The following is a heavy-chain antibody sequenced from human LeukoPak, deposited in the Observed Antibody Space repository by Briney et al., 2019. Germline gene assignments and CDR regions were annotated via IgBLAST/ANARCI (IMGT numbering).Heavy chain of an antibody. CDR2: ISDDGSNK. D-gene: IGHD3-3*01. CDR1: GFTFSSFA. CDR3: SREGEDDFWSAIDY. Sequence: GRSLRLSCAASGFTFSSFAMHWVRQAPGKGLEWVAVISDDGSNKHYADSLKDRFTISRDNSKNTLYLQMNSLRGEDTAVYYCSREGEDDFWSAIDYWGQGTLVTVSS. J-gene: IGHJ4*02. V-gene: IGHV3-30*01.